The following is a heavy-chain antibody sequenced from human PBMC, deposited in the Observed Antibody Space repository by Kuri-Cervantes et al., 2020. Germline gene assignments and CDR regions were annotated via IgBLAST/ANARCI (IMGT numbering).Heavy chain of an antibody. J-gene: IGHJ3*02. D-gene: IGHD4-17*01. V-gene: IGHV4-39*01. CDR1: GGSISSSSYY. CDR3: ASRTDYGDLADAFDI. Sequence: ESLKISCTVSGGSISSSSYYWGWIRQPPGKGLEWIGSIYYSGGTYYNPSLKSRVTISVDTSKNQFSLKLSSVTAADTAVYYCASRTDYGDLADAFDIWGQGTMVTVSS. CDR2: IYYSGGT.